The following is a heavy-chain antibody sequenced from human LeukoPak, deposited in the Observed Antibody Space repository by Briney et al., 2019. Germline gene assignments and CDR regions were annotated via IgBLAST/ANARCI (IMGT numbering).Heavy chain of an antibody. CDR1: GFSFSTSA. CDR2: ITTNGRST. J-gene: IGHJ4*02. D-gene: IGHD4/OR15-4a*01. Sequence: PGGSLRLSCSASGFSFSTSAMHWVRQAPGKGPQFVSAITTNGRSTYYADSVKGRFTISGDNSKSTLDLQMSSLRAEDTAVYYCVRDLTWGQGTLVTVSS. V-gene: IGHV3-64D*06. CDR3: VRDLT.